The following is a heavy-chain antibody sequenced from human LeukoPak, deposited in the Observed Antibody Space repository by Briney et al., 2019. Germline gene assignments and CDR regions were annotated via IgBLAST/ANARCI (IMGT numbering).Heavy chain of an antibody. CDR3: ARQYYYGSGSYFRDPTSPFYYYYGMDV. Sequence: ASVKVSCKASGYTFTGYYMHWVRQAPGQGLEWMGWINPNSGGTNYAQKFQGRVTMTTDTSISTAYMELSRLRSDDTAVYYCARQYYYGSGSYFRDPTSPFYYYYGMDVWGQGTTVTVSS. CDR1: GYTFTGYY. D-gene: IGHD3-10*01. V-gene: IGHV1-2*02. CDR2: INPNSGGT. J-gene: IGHJ6*02.